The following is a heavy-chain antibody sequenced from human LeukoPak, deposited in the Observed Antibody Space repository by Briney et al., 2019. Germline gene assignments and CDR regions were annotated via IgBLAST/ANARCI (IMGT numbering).Heavy chain of an antibody. Sequence: ASVKVSCKVSGYTLTELSMHWVRQAPGKGLEWMGGFDPEDGETIYAQKFQGRVTMTGDTSTDTAYMELSSLRSEDTAVYYCATGVGYYGSGNYWGQGTLVTVSS. D-gene: IGHD3-10*01. CDR1: GYTLTELS. CDR3: ATGVGYYGSGNY. CDR2: FDPEDGET. V-gene: IGHV1-24*01. J-gene: IGHJ4*02.